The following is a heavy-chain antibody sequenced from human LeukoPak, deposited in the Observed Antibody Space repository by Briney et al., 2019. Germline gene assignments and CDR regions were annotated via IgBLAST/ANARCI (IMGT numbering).Heavy chain of an antibody. J-gene: IGHJ4*02. CDR3: ARQYCSSTSCAFDY. CDR1: GGSFSGYY. V-gene: IGHV4-34*01. CDR2: INHSGST. D-gene: IGHD2-2*01. Sequence: PSETLSLTCAVSGGSFSGYYWSWIRQPPGKGLEWIGEINHSGSTNYKPSLKSRVTISVGTSKNQFSLKLSSVTAADTAVYYCARQYCSSTSCAFDYWGQGTLVTVSS.